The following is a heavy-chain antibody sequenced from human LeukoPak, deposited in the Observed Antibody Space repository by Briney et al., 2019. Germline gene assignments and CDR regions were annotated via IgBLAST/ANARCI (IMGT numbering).Heavy chain of an antibody. J-gene: IGHJ5*02. D-gene: IGHD2-2*01. Sequence: SETLSLTCTVSGGSISSSSYYWGWIRQPRGKGLEWIGSIYYSGSTYYNPSLKSRVTISVDTSKNQFSLKLSSVTAADTAVYYCASSVPAASWFDPWGQGTLVTVSS. CDR1: GGSISSSSYY. V-gene: IGHV4-39*01. CDR2: IYYSGST. CDR3: ASSVPAASWFDP.